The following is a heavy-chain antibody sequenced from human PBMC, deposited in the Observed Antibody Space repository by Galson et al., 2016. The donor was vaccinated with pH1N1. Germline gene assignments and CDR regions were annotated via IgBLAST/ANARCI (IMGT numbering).Heavy chain of an antibody. V-gene: IGHV5-51*01. J-gene: IGHJ3*02. CDR1: GYRFSSSW. Sequence: QSGAEVKKPGESLKISCQGSGYRFSSSWIGWVRQMPGKGLEWMGIIYLGGSHIRYSPSFQGQVTISADKSINIVYLQWSSLKASDTAIYYCARQNDYGDYRVDAVDIWGQGTLVTVSS. CDR3: ARQNDYGDYRVDAVDI. D-gene: IGHD4-17*01. CDR2: IYLGGSHI.